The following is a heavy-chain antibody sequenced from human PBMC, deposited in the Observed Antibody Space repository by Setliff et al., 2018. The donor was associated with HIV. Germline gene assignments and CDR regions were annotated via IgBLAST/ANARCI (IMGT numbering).Heavy chain of an antibody. Sequence: GESLKISCKTSGYEFYGWWIGWVRQKPGKGLEWMGILYPDDSNTRYSPSFRGQVTISADMSISTAYLQWSSLQASDTAMYYCGRYSGSSYKSNWFDPWGQGTRVTVSS. D-gene: IGHD1-26*01. V-gene: IGHV5-51*01. CDR1: GYEFYGWW. CDR3: GRYSGSSYKSNWFDP. J-gene: IGHJ5*02. CDR2: LYPDDSNT.